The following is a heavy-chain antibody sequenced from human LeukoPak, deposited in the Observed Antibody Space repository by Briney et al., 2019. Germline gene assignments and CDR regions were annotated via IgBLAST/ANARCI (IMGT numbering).Heavy chain of an antibody. CDR2: IYTSGIT. D-gene: IGHD3-10*01. Sequence: SETLSLTCTVSGGSISSGSYYWSWIRQPAGKGLEWIGRIYTSGITNYNPSLKSRVTMSVDTSKNQFSLKLSSVTAADTAVYYCARDYYGSGTYSYYMDVWGKGTTVTISS. V-gene: IGHV4-61*02. J-gene: IGHJ6*03. CDR1: GGSISSGSYY. CDR3: ARDYYGSGTYSYYMDV.